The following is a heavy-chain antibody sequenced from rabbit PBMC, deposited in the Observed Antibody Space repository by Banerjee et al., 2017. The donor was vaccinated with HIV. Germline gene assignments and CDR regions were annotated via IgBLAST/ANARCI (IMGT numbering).Heavy chain of an antibody. CDR3: ARGYTFGDAGYAYPNL. D-gene: IGHD6-1*01. Sequence: QEQLMESGGGLVQPGGSLKLSCKASGFDFSSYGVSWVRQAPGKGLEWIGYIDPLFGITYYATWVNGRFTISKTSSTTVTLQMTSLTAADTATYFCARGYTFGDAGYAYPNLWGQGTLVTVS. J-gene: IGHJ4*01. CDR1: GFDFSSYG. CDR2: IDPLFGIT. V-gene: IGHV1S39*01.